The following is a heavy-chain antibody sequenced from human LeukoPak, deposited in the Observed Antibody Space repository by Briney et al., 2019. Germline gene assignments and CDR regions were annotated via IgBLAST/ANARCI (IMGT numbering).Heavy chain of an antibody. CDR2: IYYSGST. CDR3: ARRNLDYYGMDV. D-gene: IGHD2/OR15-2a*01. CDR1: GGSIRSYY. V-gene: IGHV4-59*08. J-gene: IGHJ6*02. Sequence: SETLSLTCTVSGGSIRSYYWSWIRQPPGKGLEWIGYIYYSGSTNYNPSLKSRVTISVDTSKNQFALKLSSVTAADTAVYYCARRNLDYYGMDVWGQGTTVTVSS.